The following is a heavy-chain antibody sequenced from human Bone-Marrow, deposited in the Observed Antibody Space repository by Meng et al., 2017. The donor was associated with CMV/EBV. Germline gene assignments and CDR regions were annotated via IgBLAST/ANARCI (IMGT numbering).Heavy chain of an antibody. CDR3: ARRYCSSTSCQPYNCFDP. J-gene: IGHJ5*02. CDR2: INPSGGST. Sequence: TFTSYYMHWLRQAPGQGLAWTGIINPSGGSTSYAQKFQGRVTMTRDTSTSTVYMELSSLRSEDTAVYYCARRYCSSTSCQPYNCFDPWGQGTLVTVSS. V-gene: IGHV1-46*01. D-gene: IGHD2-2*01. CDR1: TFTSYY.